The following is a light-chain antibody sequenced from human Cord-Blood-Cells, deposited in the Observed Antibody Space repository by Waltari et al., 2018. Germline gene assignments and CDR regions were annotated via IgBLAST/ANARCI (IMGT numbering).Light chain of an antibody. V-gene: IGLV3-1*01. J-gene: IGLJ2*01. CDR1: TLGAKY. CDR3: QAWDSSTAHVV. Sequence: SYELTQHPSVSGSPGQTASITCSGDTLGAKYACWYQQKPGQSPVLVIYQDSKRPSGIPERFSGSNSGNTATLTISGTQAMDEADYYCQAWDSSTAHVVFGGGTKLTVL. CDR2: QDS.